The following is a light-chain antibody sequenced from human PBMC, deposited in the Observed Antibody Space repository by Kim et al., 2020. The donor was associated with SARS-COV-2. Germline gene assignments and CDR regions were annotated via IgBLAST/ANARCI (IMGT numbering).Light chain of an antibody. V-gene: IGKV3-20*01. J-gene: IGKJ2*01. CDR2: GAS. Sequence: WSPGERATLSCRASQSVSSSYLAWYQQKPGQAPRLLIYGASSRATGIPDMFSGSGSGTDFTLTISRLEPEDFAVYYCQQYGSSPRTFGQGTKLEI. CDR3: QQYGSSPRT. CDR1: QSVSSSY.